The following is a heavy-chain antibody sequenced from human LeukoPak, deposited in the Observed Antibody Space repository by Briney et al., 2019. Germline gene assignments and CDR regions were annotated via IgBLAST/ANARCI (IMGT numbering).Heavy chain of an antibody. D-gene: IGHD3-16*01. V-gene: IGHV1-18*01. CDR1: GYTFTNYG. J-gene: IGHJ3*02. CDR2: ISAYSGDT. Sequence: ASVKVSCKASGYTFTNYGISWVRQAPGQGVEWMGWISAYSGDTNYAQKFQGRVTITRDTSTSTAYMELRSLRSDDTAVYYCARDPGSYGDAFDIWGQGTMVTVSA. CDR3: ARDPGSYGDAFDI.